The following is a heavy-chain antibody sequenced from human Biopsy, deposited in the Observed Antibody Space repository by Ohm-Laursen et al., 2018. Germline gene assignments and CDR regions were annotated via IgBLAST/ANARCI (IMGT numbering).Heavy chain of an antibody. Sequence: LSLTCAPSGFTFSSYEMNWVRQAPGKGLEWVSYISSSGSTIYYADSVKGRFTISRDNAKNSLYLQMNSLRAEDTAVYYCARDGIVGARFNAFDIWGQGTMVTVSS. CDR2: ISSSGSTI. V-gene: IGHV3-48*03. CDR1: GFTFSSYE. CDR3: ARDGIVGARFNAFDI. J-gene: IGHJ3*02. D-gene: IGHD1-26*01.